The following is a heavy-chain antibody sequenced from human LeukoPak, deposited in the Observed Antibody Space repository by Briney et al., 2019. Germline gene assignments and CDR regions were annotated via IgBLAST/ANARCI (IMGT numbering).Heavy chain of an antibody. V-gene: IGHV1-69*04. CDR1: AYTFTSYD. CDR2: IIPILGIA. CDR3: ARDYGDFRPDAFDI. D-gene: IGHD4-17*01. J-gene: IGHJ3*02. Sequence: SVKVSCKASAYTFTSYDINWVRQATGQGLEWMGRIIPILGIANYAQKFQGRVTITADKSTSTAYMELSSLRSEDTAVYYCARDYGDFRPDAFDIWGQGTMVTVSS.